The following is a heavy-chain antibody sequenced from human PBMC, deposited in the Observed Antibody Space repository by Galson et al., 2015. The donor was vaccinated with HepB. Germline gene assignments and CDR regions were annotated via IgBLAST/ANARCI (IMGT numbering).Heavy chain of an antibody. V-gene: IGHV3-30*18. CDR2: ISYDGSNK. CDR3: AKPEGGYCSGTSCAIWYSYFQH. CDR1: GFTFSFYG. D-gene: IGHD2-2*01. J-gene: IGHJ1*01. Sequence: SLRLSCAASGFTFSFYGMHWVRQAPGKGLEWVAVISYDGSNKSYADSVKGRFTISRDNSKNTVLLQMNSLRVEDTAIYYCAKPEGGYCSGTSCAIWYSYFQHWGQGALVTVSS.